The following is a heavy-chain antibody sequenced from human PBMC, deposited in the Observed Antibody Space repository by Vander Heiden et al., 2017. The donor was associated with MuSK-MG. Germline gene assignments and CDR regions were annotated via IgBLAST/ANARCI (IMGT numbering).Heavy chain of an antibody. CDR2: INYIGTST. V-gene: IGHV3-21*02. J-gene: IGHJ4*02. CDR1: GFGFNSYT. Sequence: EVLLVESGGGLVEPGGSLSISCAASGFGFNSYTMNWVRQAPGKGLEWVSSINYIGTSTYYADSVKGRFTISRDNAQNSLFLQMNNLRAEDSAVYYCARDNSGNSYFFDSWGQGALVTVSS. D-gene: IGHD1-26*01. CDR3: ARDNSGNSYFFDS.